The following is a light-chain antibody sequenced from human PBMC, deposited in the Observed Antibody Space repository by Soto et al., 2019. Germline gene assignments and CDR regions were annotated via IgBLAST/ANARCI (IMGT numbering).Light chain of an antibody. CDR1: QTLLHSNGYNY. V-gene: IGKV2-28*01. CDR3: MQALQTPV. CDR2: LGS. Sequence: DIVMTQSPLSLPVTPGEPSSISCRSSQTLLHSNGYNYLDWYLQKPGQSPQLLIYLGSNRASGVPDRFSGSGSGTDFTLKISRVEAEDVGVYYCMQALQTPVFGPGTKVDI. J-gene: IGKJ3*01.